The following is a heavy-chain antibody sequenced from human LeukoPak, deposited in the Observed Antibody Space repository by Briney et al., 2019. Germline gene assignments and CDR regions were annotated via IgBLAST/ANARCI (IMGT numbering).Heavy chain of an antibody. J-gene: IGHJ4*02. V-gene: IGHV3-30*02. CDR3: ARDGSGRVPEMSAPDY. D-gene: IGHD3-10*01. CDR2: IRYDGSNK. Sequence: PRGSLRLSCAASGFTFTSYGMHWVRQAPGQGLEWVAFIRYDGSNKYYADSVKGRFTISRDNAKNSLYLQMNSLRAEDTAVYYCARDGSGRVPEMSAPDYWGQGTLVTVSS. CDR1: GFTFTSYG.